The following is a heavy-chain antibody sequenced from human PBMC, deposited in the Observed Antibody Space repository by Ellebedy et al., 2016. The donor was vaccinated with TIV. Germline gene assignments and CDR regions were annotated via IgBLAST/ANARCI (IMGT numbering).Heavy chain of an antibody. J-gene: IGHJ4*02. D-gene: IGHD3-22*01. Sequence: GESLKISCAASGFTFSSYGMHWVRQAPGKGLEWVAVISYDGSNKYYADSVKGRFTISRDNSKNTLYLQMNSLRAEDTAVYYCAKDQGRITMIGYWGQGTLVTVSS. V-gene: IGHV3-30*18. CDR2: ISYDGSNK. CDR1: GFTFSSYG. CDR3: AKDQGRITMIGY.